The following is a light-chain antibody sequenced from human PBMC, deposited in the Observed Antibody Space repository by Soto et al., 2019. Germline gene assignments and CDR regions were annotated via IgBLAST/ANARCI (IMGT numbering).Light chain of an antibody. V-gene: IGLV2-23*02. CDR3: CSYVGSSIFM. J-gene: IGLJ3*02. CDR2: EVN. Sequence: QSALTQPASVSGSPGQSITISCTGTSSDVGLYNLVSWYQQLPDKAPKLIIYEVNERPSGISDRFSGSKSGNTASLTISGLQDEDEADYYCCSYVGSSIFMFGGGTKLTVL. CDR1: SSDVGLYNL.